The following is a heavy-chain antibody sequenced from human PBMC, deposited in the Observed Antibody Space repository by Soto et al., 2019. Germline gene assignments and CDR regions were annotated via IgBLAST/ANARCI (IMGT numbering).Heavy chain of an antibody. CDR1: GFTFSSYW. CDR2: INSDGNRI. Sequence: EVQLVESGGGLVQPGGSLRRSCAASGFTFSSYWMHWVRQAPGQGLVWVSRINSDGNRISYADSVKGRVTISRDNAENTVYLQMNSLRAEDTAVYYCARGIKNYYGTDVWGQGTTVIVSS. D-gene: IGHD2-15*01. V-gene: IGHV3-74*01. CDR3: ARGIKNYYGTDV. J-gene: IGHJ6*02.